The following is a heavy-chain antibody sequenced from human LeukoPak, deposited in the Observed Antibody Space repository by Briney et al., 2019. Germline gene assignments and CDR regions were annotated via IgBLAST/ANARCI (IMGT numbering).Heavy chain of an antibody. J-gene: IGHJ3*02. CDR3: ARGHVTVSAHDDAFDI. Sequence: GGSLRLSCAASGFTFSSYWTHWVRQAPGKGLVWVSRINSDGSSTSYADSVKGRFTISRDNAKNTLYLQMNSLRAEDTAVYYCARGHVTVSAHDDAFDIWGQGTMVTVSS. CDR1: GFTFSSYW. V-gene: IGHV3-74*01. D-gene: IGHD5/OR15-5a*01. CDR2: INSDGSST.